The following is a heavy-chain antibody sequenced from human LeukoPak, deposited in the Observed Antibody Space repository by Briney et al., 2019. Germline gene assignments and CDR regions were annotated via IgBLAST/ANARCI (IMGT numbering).Heavy chain of an antibody. D-gene: IGHD3-10*01. CDR1: GGSISSYY. CDR3: ATVAVIRGGTYFDY. J-gene: IGHJ4*02. V-gene: IGHV4-59*01. CDR2: LYYIGST. Sequence: SETLSLTCIVSGGSISSYYWSWIRQPPGKGLEWIAYLYYIGSTDYNPSLESRVTISVDTSKNQFSLKLRSVTAADTAVYYCATVAVIRGGTYFDYWGQGTLVSVST.